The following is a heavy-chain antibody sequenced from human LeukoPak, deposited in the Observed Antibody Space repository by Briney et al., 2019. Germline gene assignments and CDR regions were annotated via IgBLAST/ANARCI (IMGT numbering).Heavy chain of an antibody. J-gene: IGHJ4*02. CDR1: GGSFSGYY. Sequence: PSETLSLTCAVYGGSFSGYYWSWIRQPPGKGLEWIGEINHSGSTNYNPSLKSRVTISVDTSKNQFSLKLSSVTAADTAVYYCARTPRNYYDSSGYYFDYWGQGTLVTVSS. D-gene: IGHD3-22*01. V-gene: IGHV4-34*01. CDR2: INHSGST. CDR3: ARTPRNYYDSSGYYFDY.